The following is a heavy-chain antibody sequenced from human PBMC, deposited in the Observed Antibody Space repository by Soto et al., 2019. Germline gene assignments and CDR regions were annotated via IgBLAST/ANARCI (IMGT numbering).Heavy chain of an antibody. Sequence: QVHLVESGGGVVQPGGSLRLSCAASGFSFSTYGMHWVRQGPGKGLEWVAFTSYDGRNKYYADSVKGRFTISRDNSKNMLFLQMNTMRPEDTAVYYCAKDPGRMLGMDGIDFWVQGTTVTVSS. CDR3: AKDPGRMLGMDGIDF. D-gene: IGHD2-8*01. CDR2: TSYDGRNK. J-gene: IGHJ6*01. CDR1: GFSFSTYG. V-gene: IGHV3-30*18.